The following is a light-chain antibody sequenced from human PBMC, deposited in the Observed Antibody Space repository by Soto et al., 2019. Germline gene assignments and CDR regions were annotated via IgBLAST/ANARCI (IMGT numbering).Light chain of an antibody. Sequence: DIQMTQSPSTLSASVGDRVTITCRASQSINSWLAWYRKKPGKAPKLLIYKASTLESGVPSRFSDSASGTEFTLTISSLQPDDFATYYCQQYDSYWWSFGQGTKVEIK. CDR2: KAS. CDR3: QQYDSYWWS. CDR1: QSINSW. J-gene: IGKJ1*01. V-gene: IGKV1-5*03.